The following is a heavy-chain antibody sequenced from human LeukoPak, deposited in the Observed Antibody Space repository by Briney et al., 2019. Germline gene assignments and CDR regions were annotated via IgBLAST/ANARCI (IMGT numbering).Heavy chain of an antibody. V-gene: IGHV4-4*07. D-gene: IGHD1-1*01. J-gene: IGHJ5*02. CDR3: ARAITTGTTSSPWFDP. CDR1: GGSISSYY. CDR2: IYTSGST. Sequence: PSETLSLTCTVSGGSISSYYWSWIRQPAGKGLEWIGRIYTSGSTNYNPSLKSRVTISVDTSKNQFSLKLSSVTAADTAVYYCARAITTGTTSSPWFDPWGQGTLVTVSS.